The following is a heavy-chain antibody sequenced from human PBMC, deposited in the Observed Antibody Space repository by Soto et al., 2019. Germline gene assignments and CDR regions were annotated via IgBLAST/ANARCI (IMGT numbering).Heavy chain of an antibody. V-gene: IGHV4-34*01. CDR1: GGSFSGYY. CDR2: INHSGST. CDR3: ARAIAAAGRADY. Sequence: SKTLSVTCAVYGGSFSGYYWSWIRQPPGKGLEWIGEINHSGSTNYNPPLKSRVTISVDTSKNQFSLKLSSVTAADTAVYYCARAIAAAGRADYWGQGTLVTVSS. D-gene: IGHD6-13*01. J-gene: IGHJ4*02.